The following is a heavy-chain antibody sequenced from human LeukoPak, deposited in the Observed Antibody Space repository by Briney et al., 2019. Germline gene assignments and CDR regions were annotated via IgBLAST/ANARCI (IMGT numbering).Heavy chain of an antibody. Sequence: GGSLRLSCEASGFTFDNYAMHWVRQAPGRRLEWVAVISFDGNQEYYPDSVKGRFTIPRDNSKNTLYLQMNGLKTEDTAVYYCAREGSIVARTDYWGQGALVIVSS. J-gene: IGHJ4*02. V-gene: IGHV3-30-3*01. CDR2: ISFDGNQE. CDR1: GFTFDNYA. CDR3: AREGSIVARTDY. D-gene: IGHD3-16*02.